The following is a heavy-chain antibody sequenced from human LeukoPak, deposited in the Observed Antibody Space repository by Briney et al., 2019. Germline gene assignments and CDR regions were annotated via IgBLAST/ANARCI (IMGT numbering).Heavy chain of an antibody. CDR1: GGSISSSY. CDR3: FFKQKTAYDILTGYSTLFDY. V-gene: IGHV4-59*01. CDR2: IHYSGSP. D-gene: IGHD3-9*01. Sequence: SYTLSLTCTVPGGSISSSYWSWIRQPPGKRLEWIGYIHYSGSPNYNPSLKSRVTISVDTSQNQFSLKLSSVTAADTAVYFFFFKQKTAYDILTGYSTLFDYWGQGTLVTVSS. J-gene: IGHJ4*02.